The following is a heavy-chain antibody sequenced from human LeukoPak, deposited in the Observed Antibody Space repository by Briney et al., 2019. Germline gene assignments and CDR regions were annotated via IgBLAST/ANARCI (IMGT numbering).Heavy chain of an antibody. CDR3: ARGDSSGYDAFDI. Sequence: NPSETLSLTCTVSGGSISSYYWSWIRQPPGKGLEWIGYIYYSGSTNYNPSLKSRVTISVDTSKNQFSLKLSSVTAADTAVYYCARGDSSGYDAFDIWGQGTMVTVSS. J-gene: IGHJ3*02. V-gene: IGHV4-59*01. CDR2: IYYSGST. CDR1: GGSISSYY. D-gene: IGHD3-22*01.